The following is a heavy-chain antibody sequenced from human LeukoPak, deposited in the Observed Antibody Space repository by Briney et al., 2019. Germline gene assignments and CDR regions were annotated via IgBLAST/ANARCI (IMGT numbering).Heavy chain of an antibody. D-gene: IGHD3-10*01. CDR3: AAQRITMVRGAPSFDY. Sequence: SVKVSCKASGFTFTSSAVQWVRQARGQRLEWIGWLVVGSGNTNYAQKFQERVTITRDMSTSTAYMELSSLRSEDTAVYYCAAQRITMVRGAPSFDYWGQGTLVTVSS. CDR1: GFTFTSSA. J-gene: IGHJ4*02. V-gene: IGHV1-58*01. CDR2: LVVGSGNT.